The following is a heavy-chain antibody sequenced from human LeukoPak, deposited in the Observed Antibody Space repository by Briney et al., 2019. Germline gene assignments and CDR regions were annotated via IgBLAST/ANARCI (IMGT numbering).Heavy chain of an antibody. D-gene: IGHD6-19*01. CDR1: GFTFSDYS. J-gene: IGHJ4*02. CDR2: IYYSGST. V-gene: IGHV4-38-2*01. CDR3: ARISGYSSGWYDY. Sequence: GSLRHSCAASGFTFSDYSMTWVRQAPGKGLEWIGSIYYSGSTYYNPSLKSRVTISVDTSKNQFSLKLCSVTAADTAVYYCARISGYSSGWYDYWGQGTLVTVSS.